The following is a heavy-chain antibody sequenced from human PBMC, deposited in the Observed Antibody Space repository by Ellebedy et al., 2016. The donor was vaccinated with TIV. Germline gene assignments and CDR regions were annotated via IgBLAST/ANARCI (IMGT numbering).Heavy chain of an antibody. CDR2: IKQDGSEK. V-gene: IGHV3-7*03. J-gene: IGHJ4*02. Sequence: LSLTCAVSGFTFNDYWMSWVRQAPGKGLEWVANIKQDGSEKHYVDSVEGRFTISRDNAKNSLYLQLNSLRAEDTAVYYCARHGGSGWSLDYWGQGTLVTVSS. D-gene: IGHD6-19*01. CDR1: GFTFNDYW. CDR3: ARHGGSGWSLDY.